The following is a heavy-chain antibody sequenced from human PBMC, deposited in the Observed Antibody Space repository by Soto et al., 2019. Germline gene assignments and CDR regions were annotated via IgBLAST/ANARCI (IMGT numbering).Heavy chain of an antibody. Sequence: GGSLRLSCAGSGFTFNMYWMHWVRQVPGKGPVWVARIYNDGTYADYADSVKGRFTISRDNAKDTLYLQMNDLRAEDSALYHCTRGPRATLAVTSDHWGQGILATVSS. J-gene: IGHJ4*01. CDR2: IYNDGTYA. CDR3: TRGPRATLAVTSDH. CDR1: GFTFNMYW. D-gene: IGHD2-15*01. V-gene: IGHV3-74*01.